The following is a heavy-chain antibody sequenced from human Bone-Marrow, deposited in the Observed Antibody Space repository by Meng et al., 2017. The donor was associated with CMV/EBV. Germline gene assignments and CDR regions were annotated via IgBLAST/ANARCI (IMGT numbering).Heavy chain of an antibody. CDR2: IRYDGSNK. CDR1: GFTFSSYG. Sequence: GGSLSLSCAASGFTFSSYGMHWVRQAPGKRLEWVAFIRYDGSNKYYADSVTGRFTISRDNSKNSLYLQMNSLRAEDTAVYYCAKDQVVVPAAAYYYYYGMDVWGQGTTVTVSS. D-gene: IGHD2-2*01. J-gene: IGHJ6*01. V-gene: IGHV3-30*02. CDR3: AKDQVVVPAAAYYYYYGMDV.